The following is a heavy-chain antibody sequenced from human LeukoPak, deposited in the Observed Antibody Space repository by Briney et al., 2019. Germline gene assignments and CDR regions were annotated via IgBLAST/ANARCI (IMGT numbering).Heavy chain of an antibody. CDR1: GYTFTGYY. J-gene: IGHJ4*02. CDR2: ISAYNGNT. Sequence: ASVKVSCKASGYTFTGYYMHWVRQAPGQGLEWMGWISAYNGNTNCAQKLQGRVTMTTDTSTSTAYMELRSLRSDDTAVYYCARDSTWDRTFDYWGQGTLVTVSS. V-gene: IGHV1-18*04. CDR3: ARDSTWDRTFDY. D-gene: IGHD1-26*01.